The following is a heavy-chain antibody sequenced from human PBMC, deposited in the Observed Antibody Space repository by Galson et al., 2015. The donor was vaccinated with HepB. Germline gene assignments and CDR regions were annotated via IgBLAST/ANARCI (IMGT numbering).Heavy chain of an antibody. CDR2: INAGNGNT. V-gene: IGHV1-3*01. CDR1: GYIFTYYA. CDR3: ARDEVGAGFSFDI. D-gene: IGHD1-26*01. J-gene: IGHJ3*02. Sequence: SVKVSCKASGYIFTYYAMHWVRQAPGQRLEWMGWINAGNGNTEYSQKFQGRVTITRDTSASTAYMELSSLRSEDTAVYYCARDEVGAGFSFDIWGQGTMVTVSS.